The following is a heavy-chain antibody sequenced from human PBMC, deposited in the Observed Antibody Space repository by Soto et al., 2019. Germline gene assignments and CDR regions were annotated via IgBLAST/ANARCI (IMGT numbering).Heavy chain of an antibody. CDR3: ASIEDYDFWSGYPYYFDY. Sequence: EVQLVESGGGLVKPGGSLRLSCAASGFTFSSYSMNWVRQAPGKGLEWVSYISSSSSYIYYSDSVKGRFTISRDNAKNSLYLQMNSLRAEDTAVYYCASIEDYDFWSGYPYYFDYWGQGTLVTVSS. J-gene: IGHJ4*02. CDR2: ISSSSSYI. D-gene: IGHD3-3*01. V-gene: IGHV3-21*01. CDR1: GFTFSSYS.